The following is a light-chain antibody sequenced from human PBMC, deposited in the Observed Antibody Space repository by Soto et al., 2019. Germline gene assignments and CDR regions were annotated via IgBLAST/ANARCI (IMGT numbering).Light chain of an antibody. CDR3: QKYSSVPV. V-gene: IGKV1-27*01. Sequence: DIQMTQSPTSLSASVGDRVTITCRASQGIRNFVAWYQQKPGKAPKLLIYAASTLQSGVPSRFSGSGSGTDFTLSINSLQHEDDATYSYQKYSSVPVFGPGTKVEIK. CDR2: AAS. J-gene: IGKJ3*01. CDR1: QGIRNF.